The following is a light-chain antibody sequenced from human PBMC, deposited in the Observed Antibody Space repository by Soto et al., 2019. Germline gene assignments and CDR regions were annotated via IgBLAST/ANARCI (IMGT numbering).Light chain of an antibody. V-gene: IGKV1-9*01. J-gene: IGKJ5*01. CDR1: QGISSS. Sequence: DIQLTQSPSFLSASVGDRVTITCRASQGISSSLAWYQQKPREAPKLLIYTASTLQSGVPSRFSGSGSGTEFTLTISSLQPEDFGTYYCQHFNSYPLTFGQGTRLEIK. CDR2: TAS. CDR3: QHFNSYPLT.